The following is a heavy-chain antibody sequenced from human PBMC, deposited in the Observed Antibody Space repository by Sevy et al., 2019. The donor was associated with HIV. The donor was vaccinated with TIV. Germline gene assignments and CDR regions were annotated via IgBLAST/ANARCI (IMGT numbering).Heavy chain of an antibody. CDR2: MNPNSGNT. CDR1: GYTFTSYD. V-gene: IGHV1-8*01. CDR3: GGFHDYDFWSGYYYYYYYGMDV. D-gene: IGHD3-3*01. Sequence: ASVKVSCKASGYTFTSYDINWVRQATGQGLEWMGWMNPNSGNTGYAQKFQGRVTMTRHTSISKAYIVLSSLRSEDTAVYYCGGFHDYDFWSGYYYYYYYGMDVWGQGTTVTVSS. J-gene: IGHJ6*02.